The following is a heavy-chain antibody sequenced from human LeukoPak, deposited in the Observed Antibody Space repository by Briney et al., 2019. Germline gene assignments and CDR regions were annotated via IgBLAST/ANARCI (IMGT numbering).Heavy chain of an antibody. CDR1: GFTFSSYS. Sequence: GGSLRLSCAASGFTFSSYSMNWVRQAPGKGLEWVSSISSSSSYIYYADSVKGRFTISRDNAKNSLYLQMNSLRAEDTAVYYCASRSVVVPAAVIWGQGTMVTVSS. D-gene: IGHD2-2*01. CDR3: ASRSVVVPAAVI. V-gene: IGHV3-21*01. J-gene: IGHJ3*02. CDR2: ISSSSSYI.